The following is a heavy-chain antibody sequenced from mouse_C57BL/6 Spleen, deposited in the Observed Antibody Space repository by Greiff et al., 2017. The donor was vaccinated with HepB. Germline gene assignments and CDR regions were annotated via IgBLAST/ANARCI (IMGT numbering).Heavy chain of an antibody. Sequence: VQLQQSGPELVKPGASVKMSCKASGYTFTSYWITWVKQRPGQGLEWIGDIYPGSGSTNYNEKFKSKATLTVDTSSSTAYMQLSSLTSEDSAVYYCAREDIASAWFAYWGQGTLVTVSA. D-gene: IGHD6-1*01. CDR2: IYPGSGST. V-gene: IGHV1-55*01. CDR3: AREDIASAWFAY. J-gene: IGHJ3*01. CDR1: GYTFTSYW.